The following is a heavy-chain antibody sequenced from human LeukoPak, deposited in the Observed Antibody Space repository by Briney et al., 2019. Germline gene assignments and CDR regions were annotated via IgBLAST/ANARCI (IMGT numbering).Heavy chain of an antibody. CDR3: RAQDRVAGADSNFDY. V-gene: IGHV3-49*04. CDR2: IRSKAYGGTT. Sequence: GGSLRLSCTASGFTFGDYAMSWVRQAPGKGLEWVGFIRSKAYGGTTEYAASVKGRFTISRDDSKSIAYLQMNSLKTEDTAVYYCRAQDRVAGADSNFDYWGQGTLVTVSS. J-gene: IGHJ4*02. D-gene: IGHD1-14*01. CDR1: GFTFGDYA.